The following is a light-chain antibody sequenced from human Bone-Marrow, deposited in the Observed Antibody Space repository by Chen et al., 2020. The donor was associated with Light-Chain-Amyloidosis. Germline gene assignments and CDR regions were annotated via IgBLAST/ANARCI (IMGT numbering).Light chain of an antibody. Sequence: QSALTQPASVSGSPGQSITLSCTGTSSDVGSDNHVSWYQQHPDKAPKLMIYEVTNRPSWVPDRCSGSKSDNTASLTISGLQTEDEADYFCSSYTITNTLVFGSGTRVTVL. CDR2: EVT. J-gene: IGLJ1*01. V-gene: IGLV2-14*01. CDR3: SSYTITNTLV. CDR1: SSDVGSDNH.